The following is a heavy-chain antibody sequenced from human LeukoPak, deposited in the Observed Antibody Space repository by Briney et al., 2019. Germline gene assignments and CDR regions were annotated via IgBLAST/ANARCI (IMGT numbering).Heavy chain of an antibody. CDR3: ARDPGDTDWYNFDF. J-gene: IGHJ4*02. Sequence: PSETLSLTCTVSDGSLSGHFWSWFRRPPGKGLENIGYIHSSGSTNYNPSYKSRVTVSLEMSKNQFSLSLSSVTAADTAVYYCARDPGDTDWYNFDFWGQGILVTVSS. D-gene: IGHD3-9*01. V-gene: IGHV4-59*11. CDR1: DGSLSGHF. CDR2: IHSSGST.